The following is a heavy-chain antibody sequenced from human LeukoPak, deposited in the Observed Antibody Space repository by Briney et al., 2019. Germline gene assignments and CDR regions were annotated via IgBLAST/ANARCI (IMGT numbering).Heavy chain of an antibody. J-gene: IGHJ4*02. Sequence: GGSLRLSCAASGFTFSSYEMNWVRQASGKGLEWVSYISSSGSTIYYADSVKGRFTISRDNAKNSLYLQMNSLRAEDTAVYYCASGNRYSSSFDYWGQGTLVTVSS. CDR1: GFTFSSYE. D-gene: IGHD6-6*01. CDR2: ISSSGSTI. V-gene: IGHV3-48*03. CDR3: ASGNRYSSSFDY.